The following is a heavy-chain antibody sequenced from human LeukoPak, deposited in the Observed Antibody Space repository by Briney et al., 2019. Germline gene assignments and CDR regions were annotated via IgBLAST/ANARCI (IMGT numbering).Heavy chain of an antibody. CDR1: GFTFSTYE. CDR3: GASRQYVGAFDI. D-gene: IGHD3-16*01. CDR2: ISSGGTTI. V-gene: IGHV3-48*03. J-gene: IGHJ3*02. Sequence: GSLRLSCAASGFTFSTYELYWVRQAPGKGLEWISYISSGGTTIKYADSVRGRFTISRDDGRESLYLQMNSLRVEDTAIYYCGASRQYVGAFDIWGQGTLVSVSS.